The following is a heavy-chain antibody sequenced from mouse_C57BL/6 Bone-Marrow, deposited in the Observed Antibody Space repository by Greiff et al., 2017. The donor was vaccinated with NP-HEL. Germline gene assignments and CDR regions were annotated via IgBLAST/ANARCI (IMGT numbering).Heavy chain of an antibody. D-gene: IGHD2-4*01. V-gene: IGHV1-9*01. Sequence: QVQLKQSGAELMKPGASVKLSCKATGYTFTGYWIEWVKQRPGHGLEWIGEILPGSGSTNYNEKFKGKATFTADTSSNTAYMQLSSLTTEDSAIYYCARSGLFYDHDAFAYWGQGTLVTVSA. CDR1: GYTFTGYW. J-gene: IGHJ3*01. CDR2: ILPGSGST. CDR3: ARSGLFYDHDAFAY.